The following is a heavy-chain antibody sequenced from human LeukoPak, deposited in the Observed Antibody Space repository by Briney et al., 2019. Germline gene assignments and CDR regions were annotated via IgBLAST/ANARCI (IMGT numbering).Heavy chain of an antibody. D-gene: IGHD3-10*01. CDR1: GFTFSSYS. CDR2: ISSSSSYI. J-gene: IGHJ4*02. V-gene: IGHV3-21*04. CDR3: ARDITMVRRVYFDY. Sequence: GGSLRLSCAASGFTFSSYSMDWVRQAPGKGLEWVSSISSSSSYIYYADSVKGRFTISRDNAKNSLYLQMNSLRAEDTAVYYCARDITMVRRVYFDYWGQGTLVTVSS.